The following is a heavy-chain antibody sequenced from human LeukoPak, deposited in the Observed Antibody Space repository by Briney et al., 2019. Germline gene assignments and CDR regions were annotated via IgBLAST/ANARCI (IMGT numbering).Heavy chain of an antibody. Sequence: ASVKVSCKASGYTFTGYYMHWVRQAPGQGLEWMGWINPNSGGTNYAQEFQGRVTMTRDTSISTAYMELSRLRSDDTAVYYCAFSVGATMGFDYWGQGTLVTVSS. J-gene: IGHJ4*02. D-gene: IGHD1-26*01. CDR3: AFSVGATMGFDY. CDR1: GYTFTGYY. CDR2: INPNSGGT. V-gene: IGHV1-2*02.